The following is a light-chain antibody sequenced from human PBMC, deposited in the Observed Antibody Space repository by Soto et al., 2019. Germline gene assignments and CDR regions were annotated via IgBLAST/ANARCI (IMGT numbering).Light chain of an antibody. CDR1: QSVSSSY. CDR3: QQRSNWPPRVT. V-gene: IGKV3D-20*02. Sequence: EIVLTQSPGTLSLSPGERATLSCRASQSVSSSYLAWYQQKPGQAPRLLIYGASSRATGIPDRFSGSGSGTDFTLTISRLEPEDFAVYYCQQRSNWPPRVTFGGGTKVDIK. CDR2: GAS. J-gene: IGKJ4*01.